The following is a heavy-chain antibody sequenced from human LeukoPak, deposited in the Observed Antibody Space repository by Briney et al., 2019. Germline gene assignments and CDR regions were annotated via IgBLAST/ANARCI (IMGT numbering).Heavy chain of an antibody. J-gene: IGHJ6*03. CDR2: ISAYNGNT. V-gene: IGHV1-18*01. D-gene: IGHD2-2*01. CDR1: GYIFTSYG. CDR3: ARGRYCSSTSCYRGVYYYYMDV. Sequence: GASVKVSCKASGYIFTSYGISWVRQAPGQGLELMGWISAYNGNTNYAQSLYGRVTMTTDTSTSTAYMELRSLRSDDTAVYYCARGRYCSSTSCYRGVYYYYMDVWGKGTTVTVSS.